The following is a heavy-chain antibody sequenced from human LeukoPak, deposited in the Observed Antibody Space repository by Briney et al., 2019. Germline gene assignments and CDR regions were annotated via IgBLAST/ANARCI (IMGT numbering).Heavy chain of an antibody. CDR1: GYTFTNYA. CDR3: ARGDTGPTYNSNWYETDY. CDR2: INANTGNP. V-gene: IGHV7-4-1*02. J-gene: IGHJ4*02. D-gene: IGHD6-13*01. Sequence: ASVKVSCKASGYTFTNYAMNWVRQAPGQGLEWMGWINANTGNPTYALGFTGRFVFSLDTSVSTAYLQISSLKAEDTAVYYCARGDTGPTYNSNWYETDYWGQGTLVTVSS.